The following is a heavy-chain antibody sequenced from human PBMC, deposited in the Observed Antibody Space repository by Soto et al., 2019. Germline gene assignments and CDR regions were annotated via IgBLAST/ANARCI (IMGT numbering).Heavy chain of an antibody. V-gene: IGHV4-34*01. CDR1: GGSFSGYY. D-gene: IGHD3-10*01. CDR3: AREKGPLNYYYGSGSGWFDP. Sequence: SETLSLTCAVYGGSFSGYYWSWIRQPPGKGLEWIGEINHSGSTNYNPSLKSRVTISVDTSKNQFSLKLSSVTAADTAVYYCAREKGPLNYYYGSGSGWFDPWGQGTLVTVSS. J-gene: IGHJ5*02. CDR2: INHSGST.